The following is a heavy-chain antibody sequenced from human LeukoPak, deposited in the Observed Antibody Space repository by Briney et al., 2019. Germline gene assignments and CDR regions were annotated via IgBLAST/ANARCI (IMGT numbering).Heavy chain of an antibody. J-gene: IGHJ5*01. D-gene: IGHD5-12*01. V-gene: IGHV3-7*01. CDR3: VREVYRDGWPDS. CDR1: GFTFSTYW. Sequence: PGGSLRLSCAASGFTFSTYWMNWVRQLPGKGLEWLANIKQDGSQKYYVDSVKGRFTISRDNAKNSLYLQMNSLRAEDTAVYYCVREVYRDGWPDSWGQGTLVTVSS. CDR2: IKQDGSQK.